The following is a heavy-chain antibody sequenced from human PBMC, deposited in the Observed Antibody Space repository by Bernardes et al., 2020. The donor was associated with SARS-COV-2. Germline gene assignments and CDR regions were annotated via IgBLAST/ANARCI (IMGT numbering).Heavy chain of an antibody. J-gene: IGHJ4*02. CDR1: GFSLDTNT. CDR2: ISGSGSTT. V-gene: IGHV3-23*01. CDR3: VKDPNWGSAH. D-gene: IGHD7-27*01. Sequence: GGSLSLSCVASGFSLDTNTMTWVRQAPGKGLEWISDISGSGSTTFYADSVKGRFTISRDNSKNTLYLQMNRLSVEDTAVYFCVKDPNWGSAHWGQGTQVTVSS.